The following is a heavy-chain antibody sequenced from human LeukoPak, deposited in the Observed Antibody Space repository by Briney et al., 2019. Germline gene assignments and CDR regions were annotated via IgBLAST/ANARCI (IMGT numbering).Heavy chain of an antibody. V-gene: IGHV3-33*01. Sequence: GRSLRLSCAASGFTFSTYGMHWVRQAPGKGLEWVAVIWYDGSNKYYADSVKGRFTISRDNSKNTLYLQMNSLRVEDTAVYYCARDDYGPYFDYWGQGTLVTVSS. CDR3: ARDDYGPYFDY. D-gene: IGHD4-17*01. CDR1: GFTFSTYG. CDR2: IWYDGSNK. J-gene: IGHJ4*02.